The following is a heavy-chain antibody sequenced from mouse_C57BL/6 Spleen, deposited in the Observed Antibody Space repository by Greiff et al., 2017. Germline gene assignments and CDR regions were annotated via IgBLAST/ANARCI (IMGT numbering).Heavy chain of an antibody. V-gene: IGHV1-74*01. CDR1: GYTFTSYW. CDR2: IHPSDSDT. D-gene: IGHD2-3*01. CDR3: AMGVYDGYYEVYFDY. J-gene: IGHJ2*01. Sequence: QVQLQQSGADLVKPGASVKVSCKASGYTFTSYWMHWVKQRPGQGLEWIGRIHPSDSDTTYNQKFKGKATLTVDKSSSTAYMQLCSLTSEDSAVYYCAMGVYDGYYEVYFDYWGQGTTLTVSS.